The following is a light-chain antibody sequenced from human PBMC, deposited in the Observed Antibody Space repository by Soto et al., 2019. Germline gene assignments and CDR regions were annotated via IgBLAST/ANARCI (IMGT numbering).Light chain of an antibody. CDR3: QHYNNWPYT. J-gene: IGKJ2*01. V-gene: IGKV3-15*01. Sequence: VMTQSPATLSVSPGERATLSCRACQTVSSHLAWYQQKPGQAPRLLIYGASTRATDVPARFSGSGSGTEFTLTISSLQSEDFAVYYCQHYNNWPYTFGQGTKLEIK. CDR1: QTVSSH. CDR2: GAS.